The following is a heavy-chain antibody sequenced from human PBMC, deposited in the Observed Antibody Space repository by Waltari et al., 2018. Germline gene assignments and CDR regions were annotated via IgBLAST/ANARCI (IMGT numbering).Heavy chain of an antibody. Sequence: QVQLQESGPGLVKPSATLSLTCAVSGYSISRGYYWGWSRRPPGKGLEWLGSIYHSGSTYYNPSLKSRVTISVDTSKNQFSLKLSAVTAADTAVYYCARLKDGLEGNYFDYWGQGTLVTVSS. V-gene: IGHV4-38-2*01. J-gene: IGHJ4*02. CDR3: ARLKDGLEGNYFDY. CDR1: GYSISRGYY. D-gene: IGHD2-15*01. CDR2: IYHSGST.